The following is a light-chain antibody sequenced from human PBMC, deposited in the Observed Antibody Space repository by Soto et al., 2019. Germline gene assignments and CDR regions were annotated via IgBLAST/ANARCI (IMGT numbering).Light chain of an antibody. V-gene: IGKV3-20*01. CDR3: QQYGTSVLT. Sequence: EIVLTQSPGTLSLSPGERATLSCRASQSVSGSYLAWYQQKPGQAPRLLIYGASSRATGIPDGFSGSGSGTDFTLTISRLEPEDFAVYYCQQYGTSVLTFGGGTKVEIK. CDR1: QSVSGSY. CDR2: GAS. J-gene: IGKJ4*01.